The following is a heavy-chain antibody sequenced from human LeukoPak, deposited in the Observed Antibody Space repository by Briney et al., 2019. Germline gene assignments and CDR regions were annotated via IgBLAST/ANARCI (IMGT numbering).Heavy chain of an antibody. CDR1: GCTFSSYA. CDR2: IMPIFGTA. J-gene: IGHJ6*04. V-gene: IGHV1-69*13. D-gene: IGHD2-15*01. Sequence: SVKVSCKASGCTFSSYAISWVRQAPGQGLEWMGGIMPIFGTANYAQKFQGRVTITEDESKSPAYMELRSLRSEDTALDYCARHPGYCSGGSCYYYYYYGMDVWGKGTRVTVSS. CDR3: ARHPGYCSGGSCYYYYYYGMDV.